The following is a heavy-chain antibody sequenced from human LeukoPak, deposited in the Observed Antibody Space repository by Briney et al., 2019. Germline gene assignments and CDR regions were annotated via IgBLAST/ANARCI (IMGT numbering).Heavy chain of an antibody. Sequence: ASVKVSCKASGYTFTSYTMHWVRQAPGQRLEWIAWINAGNGNTKYSQKLQGRVTITRDTSASTPYMELSSLRSEDTAVYYCARVAYSSGWYFFDYWRRGNLVSVPT. D-gene: IGHD6-19*01. CDR3: ARVAYSSGWYFFDY. V-gene: IGHV1-3*01. CDR1: GYTFTSYT. CDR2: INAGNGNT. J-gene: IGHJ4*02.